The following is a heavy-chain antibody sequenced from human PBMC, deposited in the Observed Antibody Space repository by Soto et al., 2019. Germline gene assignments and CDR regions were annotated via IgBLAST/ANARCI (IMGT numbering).Heavy chain of an antibody. Sequence: QVQLVQSGAEVKKPGSSVKVSCKASGGTFSSYTISWVRQAPGQGLEWMGRIIPILGIANYAQKFQGRVTITADKSTSTAYMEPCSLRSEDTAVYYCARDQTVNTAMVNYYYYGMDVWGQGTTVTVSS. V-gene: IGHV1-69*08. CDR3: ARDQTVNTAMVNYYYYGMDV. D-gene: IGHD5-18*01. CDR2: IIPILGIA. J-gene: IGHJ6*02. CDR1: GGTFSSYT.